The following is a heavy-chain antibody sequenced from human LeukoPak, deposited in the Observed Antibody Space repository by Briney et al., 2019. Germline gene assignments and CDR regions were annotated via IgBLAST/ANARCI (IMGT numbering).Heavy chain of an antibody. CDR2: INPNRGGR. D-gene: IGHD6-19*01. V-gene: IGHV1-2*06. CDR1: GYTFTGYY. Sequence: GASEKVSCKASGYTFTGYYMHWVGQAPGPPLEWMGRINPNRGGRNYAQKFQGRVTMTRDTSIRTAYMDLSRLRSHDTAVYYCAREYSSCWTDLDYWGQGTLVTVSS. CDR3: AREYSSCWTDLDY. J-gene: IGHJ4*02.